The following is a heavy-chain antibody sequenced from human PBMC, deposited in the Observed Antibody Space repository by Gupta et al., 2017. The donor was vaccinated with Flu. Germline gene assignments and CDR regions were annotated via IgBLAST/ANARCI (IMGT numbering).Heavy chain of an antibody. CDR1: GFTLSSYG. CDR2: ISYDGRSK. CDR3: AKDLEASFNYYYYMDV. D-gene: IGHD6-6*01. J-gene: IGHJ6*03. V-gene: IGHV3-30*18. Sequence: QVHLVESGGGVVQPGRSLRPSCAASGFTLSSYGLDWCRQAPGKGLEWVAVISYDGRSKYYADSVKGRFTISRDDSKNTIYLQMNSLRAEDTAVYYCAKDLEASFNYYYYMDVWGKGTTVTVSS.